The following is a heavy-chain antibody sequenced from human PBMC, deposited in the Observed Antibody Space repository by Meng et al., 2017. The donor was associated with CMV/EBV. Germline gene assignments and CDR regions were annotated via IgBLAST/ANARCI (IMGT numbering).Heavy chain of an antibody. D-gene: IGHD3-10*01. J-gene: IGHJ4*02. CDR3: VTWLWFGELSGYYFDY. Sequence: QPKLQGSGPGLVKPSEPLSLTCTVSGGSISSSSYYWGWIRQPPGKGLEWIGSIYYSGSTYYNPSLKSRVTISVDTSKNQFSLKLSSVTAADTAVYYCVTWLWFGELSGYYFDYWGQGTLVTVSS. CDR2: IYYSGST. V-gene: IGHV4-39*07. CDR1: GGSISSSSYY.